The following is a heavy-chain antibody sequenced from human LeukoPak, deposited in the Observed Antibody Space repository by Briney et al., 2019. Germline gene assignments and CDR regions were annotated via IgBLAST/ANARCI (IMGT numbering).Heavy chain of an antibody. CDR2: ISGSGGST. D-gene: IGHD3-10*02. J-gene: IGHJ6*04. CDR3: AELGITMIGGV. V-gene: IGHV3-48*03. Sequence: PGGSLRLSCAASGFTFSSYEMNWVRQAPGKGLEWVSAISGSGGSTYCADSVKGRFTISRDNAKNSLYLQMNSLRAEDTAVYYCAELGITMIGGVWGKGTTVTISS. CDR1: GFTFSSYE.